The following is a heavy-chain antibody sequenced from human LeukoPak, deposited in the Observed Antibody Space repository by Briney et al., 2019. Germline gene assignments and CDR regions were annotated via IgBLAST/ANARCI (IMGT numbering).Heavy chain of an antibody. CDR3: AKSNGYGLVDI. Sequence: SETLSLTCAVSGASISTTNWWAWVRQSPGKGLEWIGEINHSGSTNYNPSLKSRVTISLDTSRNQFSLKLTSVTAADTAVYYCAKSNGYGLVDIWGQGTMVTVSS. V-gene: IGHV4-4*02. D-gene: IGHD3-10*01. CDR1: GASISTTNW. J-gene: IGHJ3*02. CDR2: INHSGST.